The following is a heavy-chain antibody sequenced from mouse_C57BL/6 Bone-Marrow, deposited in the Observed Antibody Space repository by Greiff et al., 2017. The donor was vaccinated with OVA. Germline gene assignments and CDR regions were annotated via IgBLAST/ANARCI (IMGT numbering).Heavy chain of an antibody. CDR3: AIRYPYAMDY. Sequence: QVQLQQSGPELVKPGASVKISCKASGYSFTSYYIHWVKQRPGQGLEWIGWLYPGSGNTKYNEKFKGKATLTADTSSSTAYMQLSSLTSEDSAVYYCAIRYPYAMDYWGQGTSVTVSS. D-gene: IGHD1-1*01. CDR1: GYSFTSYY. V-gene: IGHV1-66*01. J-gene: IGHJ4*01. CDR2: LYPGSGNT.